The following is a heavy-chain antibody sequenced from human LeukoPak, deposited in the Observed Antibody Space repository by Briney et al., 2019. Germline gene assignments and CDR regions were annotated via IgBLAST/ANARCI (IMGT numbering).Heavy chain of an antibody. CDR1: GLTFTNYG. CDR2: IWHDGRNK. V-gene: IGHV3-33*01. J-gene: IGHJ6*03. D-gene: IGHD6-6*01. Sequence: GGSLRLSCAASGLTFTNYGMHWLRQAPGKGLEWVAVIWHDGRNKYYADSVKGRFTISRDNSKNTLYLQMNSLRAEDTAVYYCARGDEYSSSSSYYYYMDVWGKGTTVTVSS. CDR3: ARGDEYSSSSSYYYYMDV.